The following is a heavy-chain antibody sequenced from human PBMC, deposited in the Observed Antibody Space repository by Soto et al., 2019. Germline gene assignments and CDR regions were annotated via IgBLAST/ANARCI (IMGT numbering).Heavy chain of an antibody. CDR2: IYYSGIT. D-gene: IGHD4-17*01. V-gene: IGHV4-39*01. Sequence: PSETLSLTCTVSGGSISSSSYYWGWIRLPPGKGLEWIGSIYYSGITYYNPSLKSRVTISVDTSKNQFSRKLSSVTAADTAVYYCARLGNYGDFYYYGMDVWGQGTTVAVAS. CDR3: ARLGNYGDFYYYGMDV. CDR1: GGSISSSSYY. J-gene: IGHJ6*02.